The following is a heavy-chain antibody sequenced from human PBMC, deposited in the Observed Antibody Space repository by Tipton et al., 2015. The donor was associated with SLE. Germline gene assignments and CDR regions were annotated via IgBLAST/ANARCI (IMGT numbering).Heavy chain of an antibody. CDR3: ARNGSSWCFDY. J-gene: IGHJ4*02. V-gene: IGHV4-34*01. CDR2: INHSGST. Sequence: TLSLTCAVYGGSFSGYYWSWIRQPPGKGLEWIGEINHSGSTNYNPSLKSRVTISVDTSKNQFSLKLSSVTPEDTAVYYCARNGSSWCFDYWGQGTLVTVSS. CDR1: GGSFSGYY. D-gene: IGHD6-13*01.